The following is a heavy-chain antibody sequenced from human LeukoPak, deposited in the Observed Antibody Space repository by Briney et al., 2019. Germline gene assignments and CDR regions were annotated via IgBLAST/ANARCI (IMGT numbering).Heavy chain of an antibody. CDR1: GGSISSYY. V-gene: IGHV4-59*01. CDR3: ARVPYYYYYGMDV. CDR2: IYYRGST. J-gene: IGHJ6*02. Sequence: SETLSLTCTVSGGSISSYYWSWIRQPPGKGLEWIGYIYYRGSTNYNPSLKSRVTISVDMSKNQFSLKLSSVTAADTAVYYCARVPYYYYYGMDVWGQGTTVTVSS.